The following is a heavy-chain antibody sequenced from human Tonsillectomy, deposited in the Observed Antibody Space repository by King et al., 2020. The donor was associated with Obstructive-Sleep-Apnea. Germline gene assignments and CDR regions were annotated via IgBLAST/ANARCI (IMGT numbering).Heavy chain of an antibody. CDR2: IYYSGST. J-gene: IGHJ5*02. D-gene: IGHD3-16*02. Sequence: QLQESGPGLVKPSETLSLTCTVSGGSISSGSYYWGWIRQPPGKGLEWIGSIYYSGSTYYNPSLKSRVTISVDTSKNQFSLKLSSVTAADTAVYYCAREGGYRLHNWFDPWGREPWSPSPQ. V-gene: IGHV4-39*07. CDR1: GGSISSGSYY. CDR3: AREGGYRLHNWFDP.